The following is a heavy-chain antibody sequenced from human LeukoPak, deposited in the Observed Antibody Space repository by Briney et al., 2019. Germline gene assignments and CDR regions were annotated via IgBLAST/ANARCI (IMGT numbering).Heavy chain of an antibody. V-gene: IGHV1-2*02. CDR1: RYTFTGYY. J-gene: IGHJ4*02. CDR2: INPHSGGT. Sequence: ASVKNSCKASRYTFTGYYMHWVRHAPGQGLEWMGWINPHSGGTNYAQKFQGRVTMTRDTSISTAYMELSRLRSDDTAVYYCARDGSGITMVRGVIPYFDYWGQGTLVTVSS. D-gene: IGHD3-10*01. CDR3: ARDGSGITMVRGVIPYFDY.